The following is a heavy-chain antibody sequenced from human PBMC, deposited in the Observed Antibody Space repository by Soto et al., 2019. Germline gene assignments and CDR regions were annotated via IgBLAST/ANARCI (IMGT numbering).Heavy chain of an antibody. D-gene: IGHD5-12*01. CDR3: ARGQEGVVATH. CDR2: IKDGGRT. CDR1: GGSLSGYY. V-gene: IGHV4-34*01. J-gene: IGHJ4*02. Sequence: SETLSLTCAVNGGSLSGYYWSWIRQPPGKGLEWIGEIKDGGRTNYSPSLKSRATISSDTSNNQFSLRLYSVTAADTGVYYCARGQEGVVATHWDQGTLVTV.